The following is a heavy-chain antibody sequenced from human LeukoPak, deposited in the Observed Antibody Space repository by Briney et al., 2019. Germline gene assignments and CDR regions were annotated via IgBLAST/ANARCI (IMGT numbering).Heavy chain of an antibody. V-gene: IGHV1-46*01. D-gene: IGHD3-22*01. CDR2: INPSGGST. CDR1: GYTFTSYY. J-gene: IGHJ5*02. CDR3: ARRGYYYDSSEYDWFDP. Sequence: GASVKVSCKASGYTFTSYYMHWVRQAPAQGLEWMGIINPSGGSTTYAQKFQGRVTKTRDTSTSTVYMELSSLRAEDTGVYYCARRGYYYDSSEYDWFDPWGQGTLVTVSS.